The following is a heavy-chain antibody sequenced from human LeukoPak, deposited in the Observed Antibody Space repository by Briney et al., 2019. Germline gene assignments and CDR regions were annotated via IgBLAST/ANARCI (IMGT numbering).Heavy chain of an antibody. CDR3: ARNFGDYTTGFDY. CDR2: IYYSGST. J-gene: IGHJ4*02. Sequence: PSETLSLTCTVSGGSISSYYWSWLRQPPGKGLEWIGYIYYSGSTNYNPSLKSRVTISVDTSKNQFSLKLSSVTAADTAVYYCARNFGDYTTGFDYWGQGTLVTVSS. V-gene: IGHV4-59*01. CDR1: GGSISSYY. D-gene: IGHD4-17*01.